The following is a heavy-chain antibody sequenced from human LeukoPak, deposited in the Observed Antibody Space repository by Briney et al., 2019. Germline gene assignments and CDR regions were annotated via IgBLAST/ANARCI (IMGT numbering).Heavy chain of an antibody. CDR2: IYSGGST. Sequence: GGSLRLSCAASEFTVSTNYMSWVRQAPGKGLEWVSIIYSGGSTYYAGSVRGRFSISRDDAKNSLYLQMNGLTAEDTAVYYCARDPFDFGTGWSETPNWLDPWGQGTLVIVSS. CDR1: EFTVSTNY. CDR3: ARDPFDFGTGWSETPNWLDP. D-gene: IGHD3/OR15-3a*01. J-gene: IGHJ5*02. V-gene: IGHV3-66*01.